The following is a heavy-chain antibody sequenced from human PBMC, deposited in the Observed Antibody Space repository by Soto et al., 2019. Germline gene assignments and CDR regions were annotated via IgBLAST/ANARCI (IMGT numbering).Heavy chain of an antibody. Sequence: ASVKVSCKVSGYTLTELSMHWVRQAPGKGLEWMGCFDPEDRETSCAQKFQGRVTMTEDTSTDTAYMELSSLRSEDTAVYYCVAFNYYDSSGYPHWGQGTLVTVSS. CDR2: FDPEDRET. J-gene: IGHJ4*02. CDR3: VAFNYYDSSGYPH. D-gene: IGHD3-22*01. CDR1: GYTLTELS. V-gene: IGHV1-24*01.